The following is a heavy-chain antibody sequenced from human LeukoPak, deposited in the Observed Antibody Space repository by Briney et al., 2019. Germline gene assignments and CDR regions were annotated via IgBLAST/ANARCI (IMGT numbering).Heavy chain of an antibody. J-gene: IGHJ4*02. D-gene: IGHD3-10*01. CDR1: GFTFIDHY. V-gene: IGHV3-72*01. Sequence: GGSLRLSRSVSGFTFIDHYMDWVRQAPGKGLDWVGRSRNRAHSYTTEYAASVKGRFTVSRADSENLLFLQMNSLKTDDTAVYYCVALIRGLGYWGQGTLVTVSS. CDR2: SRNRAHSYTT. CDR3: VALIRGLGY.